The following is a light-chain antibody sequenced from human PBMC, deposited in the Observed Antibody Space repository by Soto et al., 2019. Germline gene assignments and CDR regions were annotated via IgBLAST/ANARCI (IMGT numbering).Light chain of an antibody. Sequence: QAVVTQPPSVSGAPGQRVTISCTGSGSNIGAGYDVHWYQQLPGTAPKLLIFDTDNRPSGVPDRFSGSKSGTSASLAITGLQAEDEADYYCQAYDSSLGGWGVFGGGTKLTVL. CDR3: QAYDSSLGGWGV. J-gene: IGLJ2*01. CDR2: DTD. CDR1: GSNIGAGYD. V-gene: IGLV1-40*01.